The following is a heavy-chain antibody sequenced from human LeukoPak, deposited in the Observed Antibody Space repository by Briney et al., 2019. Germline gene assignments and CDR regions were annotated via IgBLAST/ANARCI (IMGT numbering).Heavy chain of an antibody. D-gene: IGHD3-3*01. V-gene: IGHV4-59*01. Sequence: SETLSLTCTVCGGSISSYYWSWLPQPPGKALEWIGYIYYSGSTNYNPSLKSRVPISVDTSKNQFSLKLSSVTAADTAVYYCARATRLEWLFRAYYFDYWGQGTLVTVSS. CDR3: ARATRLEWLFRAYYFDY. J-gene: IGHJ4*02. CDR2: IYYSGST. CDR1: GGSISSYY.